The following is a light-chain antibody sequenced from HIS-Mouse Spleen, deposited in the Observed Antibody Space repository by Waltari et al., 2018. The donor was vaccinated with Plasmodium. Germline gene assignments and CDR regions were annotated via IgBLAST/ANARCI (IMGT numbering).Light chain of an antibody. CDR2: YVS. Sequence: QSALTQPRSVSGSPGQSVTIPCTGTSSYVGCYNFVSWYQQHPGTAPKLLIYYVSKRPTGVTDRCAGSKSGNTASLTISGLQAEDEDDYYCCSYAGSYTYVFGTGTKVTVL. CDR3: CSYAGSYTYV. CDR1: SSYVGCYNF. V-gene: IGLV2-11*01. J-gene: IGLJ1*01.